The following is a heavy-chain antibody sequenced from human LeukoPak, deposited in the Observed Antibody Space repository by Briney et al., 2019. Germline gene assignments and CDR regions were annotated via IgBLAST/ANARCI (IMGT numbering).Heavy chain of an antibody. Sequence: SETLSLTCAVYGGSFSGYYWSWIRQPPGKGLEWIGEINHSGSTNYNPSLKSRVTISVDTSKNQLSLKLSSVTAADTAVYYCARGDSSGYYSPYFDYWGQGTLVTVSS. CDR1: GGSFSGYY. CDR3: ARGDSSGYYSPYFDY. J-gene: IGHJ4*02. D-gene: IGHD3-22*01. V-gene: IGHV4-34*01. CDR2: INHSGST.